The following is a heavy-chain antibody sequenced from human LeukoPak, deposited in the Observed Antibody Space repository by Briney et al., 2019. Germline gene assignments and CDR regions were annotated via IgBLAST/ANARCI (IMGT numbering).Heavy chain of an antibody. CDR2: ISAYNGNT. V-gene: IGHV1-18*01. J-gene: IGHJ2*01. Sequence: ASVKVSCKASGYTFTSYGISWVRQAPGQGLEWMGWISAYNGNTNYAQKFQGRVTITADESTSTAYMELSSLRSEDTAVYYCARVPVFYDILTHWYFDLWGRGTLVTVSS. D-gene: IGHD3-9*01. CDR1: GYTFTSYG. CDR3: ARVPVFYDILTHWYFDL.